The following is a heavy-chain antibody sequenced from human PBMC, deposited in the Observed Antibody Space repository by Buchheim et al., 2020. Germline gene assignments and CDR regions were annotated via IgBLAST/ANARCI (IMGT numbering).Heavy chain of an antibody. V-gene: IGHV4-59*01. J-gene: IGHJ4*02. CDR2: IYYSGST. D-gene: IGHD1-1*01. CDR3: ARDGTTTGGYYFDY. Sequence: QVQLQESGPGLVKPSETLSVTCTVSGGSIGSYYWSWIRQPPGKGLEWIGYIYYSGSTNYTPSLKSRVSISVDPSKNQFFLKLSSVIAADTAVYYCARDGTTTGGYYFDYWGQGTL. CDR1: GGSIGSYY.